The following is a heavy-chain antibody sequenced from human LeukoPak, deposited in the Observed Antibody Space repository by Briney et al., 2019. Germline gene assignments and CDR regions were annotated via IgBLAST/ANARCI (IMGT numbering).Heavy chain of an antibody. CDR1: GFTFSSYG. Sequence: GGSLRLSCAASGFTFSSYGMHWVRQAPGKGLEWVAVISYDGSNKYYADSVKGRFTTSRDNSKNTLYLQMNSLRAEDTAVYYCAKDSWGSSSWYFDYWGQGTLVTVSS. D-gene: IGHD6-13*01. CDR3: AKDSWGSSSWYFDY. V-gene: IGHV3-30*18. CDR2: ISYDGSNK. J-gene: IGHJ4*02.